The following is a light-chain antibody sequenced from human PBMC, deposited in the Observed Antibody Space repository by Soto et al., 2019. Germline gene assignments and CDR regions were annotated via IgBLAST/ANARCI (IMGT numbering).Light chain of an antibody. V-gene: IGLV2-14*01. J-gene: IGLJ1*01. CDR1: SSDVGGYNY. Sequence: QSVLTQPASVSGSPGQSITISCTGTSSDVGGYNYVSWYQQHPGKAPKLMISAVSNRPSGVSNRFSGSKSGNTASLTISGLQAEDDAEYYCSSYTTSSTYVFGSGTKLNVL. CDR3: SSYTTSSTYV. CDR2: AVS.